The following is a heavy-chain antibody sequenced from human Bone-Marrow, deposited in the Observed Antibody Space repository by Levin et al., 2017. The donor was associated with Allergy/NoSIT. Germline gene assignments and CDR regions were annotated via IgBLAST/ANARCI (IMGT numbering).Heavy chain of an antibody. CDR1: GYSFTDYG. J-gene: IGHJ4*02. Sequence: ASVKVSCYPSGYSFTDYGITWVRQAPGQGLEWMGWISGDNGNTHYLERFQGRVTMTRDTTARRAYIELRNLRSDDTAVYYCAKYSSSSSADEHWGQGTLVTVSS. V-gene: IGHV1-18*01. CDR3: AKYSSSSSADEH. D-gene: IGHD6-6*01. CDR2: ISGDNGNT.